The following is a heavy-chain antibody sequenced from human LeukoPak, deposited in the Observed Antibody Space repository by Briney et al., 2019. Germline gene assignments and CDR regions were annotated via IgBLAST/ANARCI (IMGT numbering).Heavy chain of an antibody. Sequence: GGSLRLSCAASGFTFSSYGMHWVRQAPGKGLEWVAFIRYDGSSKYYADSVKGRFTISRDNSKNTLYLQMNSLRAEDTAVYYCAKDGSIMGATHLDYWGQGTLVTVSS. D-gene: IGHD1-26*01. J-gene: IGHJ4*02. CDR3: AKDGSIMGATHLDY. CDR1: GFTFSSYG. CDR2: IRYDGSSK. V-gene: IGHV3-30*02.